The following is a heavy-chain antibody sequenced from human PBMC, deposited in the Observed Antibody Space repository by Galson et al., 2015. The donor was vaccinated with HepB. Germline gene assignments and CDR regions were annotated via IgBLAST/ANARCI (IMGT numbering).Heavy chain of an antibody. CDR3: ARGHYYDYSGRFYFDY. CDR2: ISLSEDT. V-gene: IGHV4-34*01. CDR1: GDGGSFSGYY. D-gene: IGHD1-26*01. J-gene: IGHJ4*02. Sequence: ETLSLTCAVYGDGGSFSGYYWNWIRQPPGKGLEWIGEISLSEDTNYNPSLKSRVTISINTSKNQFSLKLRSVTAADTAVYYCARGHYYDYSGRFYFDYWAQGALVTVSS.